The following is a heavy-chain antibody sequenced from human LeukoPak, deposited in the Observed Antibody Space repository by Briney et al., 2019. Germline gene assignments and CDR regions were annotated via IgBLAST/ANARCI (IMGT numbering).Heavy chain of an antibody. V-gene: IGHV3-48*04. CDR2: IGIYSSAT. D-gene: IGHD3-10*01. CDR3: VKGLTVFEL. Sequence: GGSLGSSGAAPGFIFSGFTMNWVGRPPGKGLEWVLHIGIYSSATYYADSVKGRFTISRDNAKNSLYLRMDGLRAEDTAVYYCVKGLTVFELWGQGTLVTVSS. J-gene: IGHJ4*02. CDR1: GFIFSGFT.